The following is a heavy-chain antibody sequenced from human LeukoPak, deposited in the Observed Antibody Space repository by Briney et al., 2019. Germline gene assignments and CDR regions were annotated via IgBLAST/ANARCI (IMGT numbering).Heavy chain of an antibody. V-gene: IGHV1-24*01. CDR1: GYTLTELS. Sequence: ASVKVSCKVSGYTLTELSMHWVRQAPGKGLEWMGGFDPEDGETIYAQKFQGRVTMTEDTSTDTAYVELSSLRSEDTAVYYCAGYDSSGYLFDYWGQGTLVTVSS. CDR2: FDPEDGET. D-gene: IGHD3-22*01. J-gene: IGHJ4*02. CDR3: AGYDSSGYLFDY.